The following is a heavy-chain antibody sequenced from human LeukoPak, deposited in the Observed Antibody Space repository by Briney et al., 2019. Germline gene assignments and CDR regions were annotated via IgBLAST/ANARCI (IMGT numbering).Heavy chain of an antibody. CDR1: GFTFSNFG. Sequence: GGSLRLSCLASGFTFSNFGMSWVRHTPGKGLEWVSAISESGDATFYADSVQRRFTISRHNSKNTLYLQMNSLGADDTAVYYCASHYGSGSNSWLDPWGEGAMVTVCS. V-gene: IGHV3-23*01. D-gene: IGHD3-10*01. J-gene: IGHJ5*02. CDR3: ASHYGSGSNSWLDP. CDR2: ISESGDAT.